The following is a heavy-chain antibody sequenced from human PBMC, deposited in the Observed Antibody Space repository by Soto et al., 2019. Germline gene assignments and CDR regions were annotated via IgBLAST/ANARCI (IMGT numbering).Heavy chain of an antibody. Sequence: ETLSLTCAVYGGSFSGYFWSLIRQPPGKGLEWIGEINHSGTTNYNPSLKSRVTISVDTSKNQFSLRLSSVTAADTAVYYCARNIRDWNYLGGMDVWGLGTTVTVSS. D-gene: IGHD1-7*01. J-gene: IGHJ6*02. CDR2: INHSGTT. CDR1: GGSFSGYF. V-gene: IGHV4-34*01. CDR3: ARNIRDWNYLGGMDV.